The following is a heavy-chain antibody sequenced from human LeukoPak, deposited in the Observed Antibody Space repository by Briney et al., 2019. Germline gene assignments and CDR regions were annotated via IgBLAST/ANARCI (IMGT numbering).Heavy chain of an antibody. Sequence: GGSLRLSCAASGFTFSDYYMSWIRQAPGKGLDWVSYISSSGSTIYYADSVKGRFTISRDNAKNSLYLQMNSLRAEDTAVYYCARVSGSSEYYFDYWGQGTLVTVSS. CDR2: ISSSGSTI. CDR3: ARVSGSSEYYFDY. CDR1: GFTFSDYY. D-gene: IGHD1-26*01. J-gene: IGHJ4*02. V-gene: IGHV3-11*04.